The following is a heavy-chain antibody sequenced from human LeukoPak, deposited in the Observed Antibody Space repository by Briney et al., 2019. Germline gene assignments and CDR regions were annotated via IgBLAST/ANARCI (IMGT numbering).Heavy chain of an antibody. Sequence: GGSLRLSCAASGFTFSSYSMHWVRQAPGKGLEWVAVISYDGSNKYYADSVKGRFTISRDNSKNTLYLQMNSLRAEDTAVYYCAKDPHSGSYRRGTLDYWGQGTLVTVSS. D-gene: IGHD1-26*01. CDR3: AKDPHSGSYRRGTLDY. J-gene: IGHJ4*02. CDR1: GFTFSSYS. CDR2: ISYDGSNK. V-gene: IGHV3-30*18.